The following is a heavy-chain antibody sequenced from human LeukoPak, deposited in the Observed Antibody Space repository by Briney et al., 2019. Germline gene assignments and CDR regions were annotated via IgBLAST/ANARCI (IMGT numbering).Heavy chain of an antibody. CDR3: ARRVLFDFAFCPWAGSSTSCPLPQDAFDI. V-gene: IGHV4-39*01. CDR2: IYYSGST. Sequence: SETLSLTCTVSGGSISSSSYYWGWIRQPPGKGLEWIGSIYYSGSTYYNPSLKSRVTISVDTSKNQFSLKLSSVTAADTAVYYCARRVLFDFAFCPWAGSSTSCPLPQDAFDIWGQGTMVTVSS. J-gene: IGHJ3*02. D-gene: IGHD2-2*01. CDR1: GGSISSSSYY.